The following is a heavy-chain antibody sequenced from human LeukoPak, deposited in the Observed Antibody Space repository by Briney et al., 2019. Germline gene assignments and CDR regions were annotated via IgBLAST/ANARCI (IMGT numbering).Heavy chain of an antibody. CDR3: AKFYSEVNYFDY. CDR2: ISYDGSNK. V-gene: IGHV3-30*18. Sequence: GGSLRLSCAASGFTFSSYGMHWVRQAPGKGLEWVAVISYDGSNKYYADFVKGRFTISRDNSKNTLYLQMNSLRAEDTAVHYCAKFYSEVNYFDYWGQGTLVTVSS. J-gene: IGHJ4*02. D-gene: IGHD3-22*01. CDR1: GFTFSSYG.